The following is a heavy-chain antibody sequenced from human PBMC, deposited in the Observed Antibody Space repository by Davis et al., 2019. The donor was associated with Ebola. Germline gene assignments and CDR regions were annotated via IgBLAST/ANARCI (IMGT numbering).Heavy chain of an antibody. V-gene: IGHV1-69*06. CDR2: IIPIFGTA. Sequence: AASVKVSCKASGGTFSSYAISWVRQAPGQGLEWMGGIIPIFGTANYAQKFQGRVTITADKSTSTAYMELSSLRSEDTAVYYCARDRGDVVVVAAKYGMDVWGQGTTVTVSS. J-gene: IGHJ6*02. D-gene: IGHD2-15*01. CDR1: GGTFSSYA. CDR3: ARDRGDVVVVAAKYGMDV.